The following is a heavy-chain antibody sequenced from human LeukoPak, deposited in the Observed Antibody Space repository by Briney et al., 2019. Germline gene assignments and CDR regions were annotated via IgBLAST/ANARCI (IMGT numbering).Heavy chain of an antibody. Sequence: PSETLSLTCTGSGGSISSGSYYWSWIRQPAGKGLEWIGRIYTSGSTNYNPSLKSRVTISVDTSKNQFSLKLSSVTAADTAVYYCAGSTTWIQPYRFFDYWGQGTLVTVSS. V-gene: IGHV4-61*02. J-gene: IGHJ4*02. CDR2: IYTSGST. CDR1: GGSISSGSYY. D-gene: IGHD5-18*01. CDR3: AGSTTWIQPYRFFDY.